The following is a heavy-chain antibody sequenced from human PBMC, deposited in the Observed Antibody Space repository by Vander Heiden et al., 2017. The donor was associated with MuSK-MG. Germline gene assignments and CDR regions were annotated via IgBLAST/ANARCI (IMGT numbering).Heavy chain of an antibody. V-gene: IGHV4-39*01. Sequence: QLQLQESGPGLVKPSETLSLTCTVSGGSISSSSYYWGWIRPPPGKGLEWIGSIYYSGSTYYNPSLKSRVTISVDTSKSQFSLKLSSVTAADTAVYYCARQIAARPFDYWGQGTLVTVSS. CDR3: ARQIAARPFDY. CDR1: GGSISSSSYY. CDR2: IYYSGST. D-gene: IGHD6-6*01. J-gene: IGHJ4*02.